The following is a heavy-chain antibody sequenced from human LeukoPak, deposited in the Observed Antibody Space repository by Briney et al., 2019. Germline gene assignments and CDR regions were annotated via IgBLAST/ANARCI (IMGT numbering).Heavy chain of an antibody. D-gene: IGHD4-23*01. CDR3: VRRFYGGNPVDFFDY. V-gene: IGHV3-11*01. CDR2: ISTSGSTT. Sequence: GGSLRLSCAASGFTFRDHDMNWIRQSPGEGLEWISYISTSGSTTSYADSVRGRFTISRDNARNSLHLQMNSLSADDTALYYCVRRFYGGNPVDFFDYWGQGTLVTVYS. J-gene: IGHJ4*02. CDR1: GFTFRDHD.